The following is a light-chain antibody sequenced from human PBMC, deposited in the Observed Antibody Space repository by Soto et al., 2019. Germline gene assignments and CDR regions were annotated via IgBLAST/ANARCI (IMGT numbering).Light chain of an antibody. CDR2: DAS. V-gene: IGKV1-33*01. J-gene: IGKJ4*01. CDR3: QQYDNLRLT. CDR1: QDISNY. Sequence: DIQMTQSPSSLSASVGDRVTITCQASQDISNYLNWYQQKPGEAPKLLIYDASNLETGVPSRFSGSGSGTDFTFTSSSLQPEDVATYYWQQYDNLRLTFGGGTKVEIK.